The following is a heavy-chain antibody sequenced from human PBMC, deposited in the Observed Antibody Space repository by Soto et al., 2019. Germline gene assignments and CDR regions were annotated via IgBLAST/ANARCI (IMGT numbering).Heavy chain of an antibody. V-gene: IGHV1-58*01. CDR2: IVVGSGNT. CDR1: GFAFTSSA. Sequence: SVKVSCKASGFAFTSSAVQWVRQARGQRLEWIGWIVVGSGNTNYAQKFQERVTITRDMSTSTAYMELSSLRSEDTAVYYCAVVVNVSDAFDIWGQGTMVTVSS. CDR3: AVVVNVSDAFDI. J-gene: IGHJ3*02. D-gene: IGHD2-15*01.